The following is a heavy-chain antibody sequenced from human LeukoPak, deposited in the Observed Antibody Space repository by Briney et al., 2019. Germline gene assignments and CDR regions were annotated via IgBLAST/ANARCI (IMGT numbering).Heavy chain of an antibody. V-gene: IGHV1-69*13. CDR2: IIPIFGTA. Sequence: SVKVSCKASGGTFSSYAISWVRQAPGQGLEWMGGIIPIFGTANYAQKFQGRVTITADESTSTAYMELSSLRSEDTAVYYCARATFSPYYMDVWGKGTTVTVSS. CDR1: GGTFSSYA. J-gene: IGHJ6*03. CDR3: ARATFSPYYMDV.